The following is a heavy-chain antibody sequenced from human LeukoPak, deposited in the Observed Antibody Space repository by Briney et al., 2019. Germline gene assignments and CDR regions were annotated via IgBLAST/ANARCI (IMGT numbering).Heavy chain of an antibody. CDR3: AKTKIAAAGSWTLDY. D-gene: IGHD6-13*01. J-gene: IGHJ4*02. V-gene: IGHV3-23*01. CDR2: ISGSGGST. Sequence: GGSLRLSCAASGLTFSSYAMSWVRQAPGKGLEWVSAISGSGGSTYYADSVKGRFTISRDNSKNTLYLQMNSLRAEDTAVYYCAKTKIAAAGSWTLDYWGQGTLVTVSS. CDR1: GLTFSSYA.